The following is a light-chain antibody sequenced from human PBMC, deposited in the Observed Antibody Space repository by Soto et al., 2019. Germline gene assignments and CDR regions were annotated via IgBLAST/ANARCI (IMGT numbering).Light chain of an antibody. V-gene: IGKV3-11*01. CDR3: LQRSNWPLT. Sequence: DIVLTQSPDILSLSPGERATLSCRASQNFLTFLSWYQQKPGQAPRLLISDASYRATGIPPRFSGSGSGTDFTLTISSLEPEDFAVYYCLQRSNWPLTFGGGTKVDIK. CDR1: QNFLTF. CDR2: DAS. J-gene: IGKJ4*01.